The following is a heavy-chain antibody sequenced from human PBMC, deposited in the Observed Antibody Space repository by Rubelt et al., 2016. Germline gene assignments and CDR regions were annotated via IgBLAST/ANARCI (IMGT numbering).Heavy chain of an antibody. CDR3: ARGGYGDYFDY. CDR2: ISSNSSYI. Sequence: EVQLVESGGGLVQPGGSLRLSCAASGFTFSSYSMNWVRQAPGKGLEWVSCISSNSSYIYYADAGKGRFTISRDNAKNSLYLQMNSLRAEDTAVYYCARGGYGDYFDYWGQGTLVTVSS. CDR1: GFTFSSYS. D-gene: IGHD4-17*01. J-gene: IGHJ4*02. V-gene: IGHV3-21*01.